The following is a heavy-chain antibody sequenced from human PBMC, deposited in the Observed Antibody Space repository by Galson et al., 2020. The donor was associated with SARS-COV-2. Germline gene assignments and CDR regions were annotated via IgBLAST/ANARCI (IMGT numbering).Heavy chain of an antibody. V-gene: IGHV4-59*08. CDR1: GGSISSYY. CDR3: ARLDYGDYWAWFDP. D-gene: IGHD4-17*01. CDR2: IYYSGST. Sequence: ETSETLSLTCTVSGGSISSYYWSWIRQPPGKGLEWIGYIYYSGSTNYNPSLKSRVTISIDTSKNQFPLKLSSVTAADTAVYYCARLDYGDYWAWFDPWGQGTLVTVSS. J-gene: IGHJ5*02.